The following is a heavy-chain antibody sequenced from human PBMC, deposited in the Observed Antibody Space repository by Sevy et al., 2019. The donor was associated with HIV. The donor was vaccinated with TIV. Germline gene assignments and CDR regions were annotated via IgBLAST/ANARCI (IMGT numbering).Heavy chain of an antibody. CDR2: ISTSGSTI. CDR1: GFFFSHYE. Sequence: GESLKISCKASGFFFSHYEMNWVRQAPGKGLEWVSYISTSGSTIYYADSMKGRFTVSRDNAKNSLHLQMNSLRADDTALYYCARDIDSSSYSYAFDLWGQGTMVTVSS. J-gene: IGHJ3*01. V-gene: IGHV3-48*03. CDR3: ARDIDSSSYSYAFDL. D-gene: IGHD3-22*01.